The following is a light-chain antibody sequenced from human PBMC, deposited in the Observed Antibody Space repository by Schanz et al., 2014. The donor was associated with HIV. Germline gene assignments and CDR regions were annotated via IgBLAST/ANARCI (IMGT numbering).Light chain of an antibody. V-gene: IGKV3-20*01. CDR2: GAS. Sequence: EIMLTQSPGTLSLSPGERATLSCRASQSVSSSYLAWYQLKPGQAPRLLIYGASSRATGIPDRFSGSGSGTDFTLTISRLEPEDFAVYYCQHYGGSFGPGTKVDAK. J-gene: IGKJ3*01. CDR3: QHYGGS. CDR1: QSVSSSY.